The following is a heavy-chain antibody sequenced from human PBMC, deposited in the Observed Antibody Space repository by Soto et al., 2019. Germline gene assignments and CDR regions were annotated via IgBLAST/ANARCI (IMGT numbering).Heavy chain of an antibody. J-gene: IGHJ6*02. CDR2: IIPFFGTS. D-gene: IGHD3-3*01. CDR1: GGTFSSYT. V-gene: IGHV1-69*06. Sequence: QVQLVQSGAEVRKPGSSVKVSCKASGGTFSSYTVYWVRQAPGQGLEWMGGIIPFFGTSNYAQNFQDRITFTADKSTGTAYMELSSLRFEDTAIYYCARKLRLYYGMDVWGQGTTVTVSS. CDR3: ARKLRLYYGMDV.